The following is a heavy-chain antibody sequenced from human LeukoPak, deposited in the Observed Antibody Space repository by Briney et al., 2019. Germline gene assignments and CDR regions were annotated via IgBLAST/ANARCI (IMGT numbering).Heavy chain of an antibody. V-gene: IGHV1-69*05. D-gene: IGHD6-13*01. CDR3: ARVGIAAAGRPFDY. CDR1: GGTFSSYA. CDR2: IIPIFGTA. Sequence: ASVKVSCKASGGTFSSYAISWVRQAPGQGLEWMGGIIPIFGTANYAQKFQGRVTITTDESTSTVYIERSSLRSEDTAVYYCARVGIAAAGRPFDYWGQGTLVTVSS. J-gene: IGHJ4*02.